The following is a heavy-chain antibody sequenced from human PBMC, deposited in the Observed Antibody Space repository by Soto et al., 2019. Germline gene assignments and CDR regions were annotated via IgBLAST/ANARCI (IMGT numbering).Heavy chain of an antibody. J-gene: IGHJ6*02. CDR3: ENGLLYYYDSSGYYSDYYYGMDV. CDR1: GFTFSSYA. V-gene: IGHV3-23*01. Sequence: GGSLRLSCAASGFTFSSYAMSWVRQAPGKGLEWVSAISGSGGSTYYADSVKGRFTISRDNSKNTLYLQMNSLRAEDTAVYYCENGLLYYYDSSGYYSDYYYGMDVWGQGTTVTVSS. CDR2: ISGSGGST. D-gene: IGHD3-22*01.